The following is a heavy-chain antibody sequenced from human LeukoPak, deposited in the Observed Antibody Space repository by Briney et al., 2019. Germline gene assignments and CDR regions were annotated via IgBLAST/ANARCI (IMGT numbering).Heavy chain of an antibody. Sequence: PSETLSLTCTFSGGSIISGSYYWSWIRQPAGKGLEWIGRIYTSGSTNYNPSLKSRVTISVDTSKNQFSLKLSSVTAADTALYYCARGGPWERGDVWGQGTMVTVSS. J-gene: IGHJ3*01. V-gene: IGHV4-61*02. CDR1: GGSIISGSYY. D-gene: IGHD1-26*01. CDR2: IYTSGST. CDR3: ARGGPWERGDV.